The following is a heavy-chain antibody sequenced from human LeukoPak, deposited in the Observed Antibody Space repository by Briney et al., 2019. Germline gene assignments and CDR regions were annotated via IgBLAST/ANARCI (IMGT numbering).Heavy chain of an antibody. Sequence: GRSLRLSCAASGFTFSSYGMHWVRQAPGKGLGWVAVISYDGSNKYYADSVKGRFTISRDNSKNTLYLQMNSLRAEDTAVYYCAKEHRYYYDSSGYYDKTFDYWGQGTLVTVSS. CDR3: AKEHRYYYDSSGYYDKTFDY. CDR1: GFTFSSYG. CDR2: ISYDGSNK. D-gene: IGHD3-22*01. J-gene: IGHJ4*02. V-gene: IGHV3-30*18.